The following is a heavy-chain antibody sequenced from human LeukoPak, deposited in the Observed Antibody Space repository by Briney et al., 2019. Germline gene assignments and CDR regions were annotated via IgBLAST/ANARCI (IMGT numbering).Heavy chain of an antibody. CDR3: ARDKGFYDSSGSWGWFDP. V-gene: IGHV4-39*07. CDR1: GGSITTTNY. CDR2: IYYRGST. Sequence: SETLSLTCTVSGGSITTTNYWGWIRPPPGKGLEWVGSIYYRGSTSYNPSLKSRLTLSIDTSKNQFSLKLNSVSAADTAIYYCARDKGFYDSSGSWGWFDPWGQGTLVTVSS. J-gene: IGHJ5*02. D-gene: IGHD3-22*01.